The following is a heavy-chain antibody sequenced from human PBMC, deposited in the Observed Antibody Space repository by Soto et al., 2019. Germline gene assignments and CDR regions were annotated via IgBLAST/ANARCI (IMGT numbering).Heavy chain of an antibody. J-gene: IGHJ6*02. Sequence: GASVKVSCKASGYTFTSYGISWVRQAPGQGLEWMGWISAYNGNTNYAQKLQGRVTMTTDTSTSTAYMELRSLRSDDTAVYYCARCIAARLTYYYYGMDVWGQGTTVTVSS. D-gene: IGHD6-6*01. V-gene: IGHV1-18*01. CDR2: ISAYNGNT. CDR1: GYTFTSYG. CDR3: ARCIAARLTYYYYGMDV.